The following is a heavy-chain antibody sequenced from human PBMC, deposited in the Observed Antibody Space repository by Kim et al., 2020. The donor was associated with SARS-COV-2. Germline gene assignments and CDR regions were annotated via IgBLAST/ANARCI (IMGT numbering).Heavy chain of an antibody. V-gene: IGHV5-51*01. CDR3: ARPRGVRGVTPFY. D-gene: IGHD3-10*01. Sequence: YSPSFQGQVTISADKSISTAYLQWSSLKASDTAMYYCARPRGVRGVTPFYWGQGTLVTVSS. J-gene: IGHJ4*02.